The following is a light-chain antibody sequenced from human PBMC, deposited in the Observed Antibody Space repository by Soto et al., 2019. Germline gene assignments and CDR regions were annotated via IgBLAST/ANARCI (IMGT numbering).Light chain of an antibody. CDR1: QSVSSY. Sequence: EIVLTQSPATLSLSPGERATLSCRASQSVSSYLAWYQQKPPQAPRLLIYDASNRPTGIPARFIGSGSRTDLTLNISSLEPEDFAVYYCQQRSNSPPHTFGGGTKVEIK. CDR3: QQRSNSPPHT. J-gene: IGKJ4*01. V-gene: IGKV3-11*01. CDR2: DAS.